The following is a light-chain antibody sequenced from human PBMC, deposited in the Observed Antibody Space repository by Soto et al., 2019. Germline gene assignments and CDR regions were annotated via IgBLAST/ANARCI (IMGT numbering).Light chain of an antibody. CDR3: QQYNNWPPIN. CDR1: QSVSKI. V-gene: IGKV3-15*01. J-gene: IGKJ5*01. Sequence: EIVMTQSPATLSVSPGERATLSCRASQSVSKILAWYQQKPGQAPMLLIFGASTRATGIPARFSGSGSETEFTLTISSLQSEDFAVYYCQQYNNWPPINFGQGTRLEIK. CDR2: GAS.